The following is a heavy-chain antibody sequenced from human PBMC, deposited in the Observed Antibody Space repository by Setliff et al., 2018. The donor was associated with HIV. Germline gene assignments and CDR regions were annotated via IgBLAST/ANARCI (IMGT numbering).Heavy chain of an antibody. D-gene: IGHD3-16*02. CDR2: IYYSGST. Sequence: PSEPLSLTCTVSGGSISSGGYYWSWIRQQPGKGLEWIGYIYYSGSTYYNPSLKSRVTISVDTSKNQFSLKLSSVTAADTAVYYCARGYPVSYYYYMDVWGKVTTVTVSS. CDR1: GGSISSGGYY. V-gene: IGHV4-31*03. CDR3: ARGYPVSYYYYMDV. J-gene: IGHJ6*03.